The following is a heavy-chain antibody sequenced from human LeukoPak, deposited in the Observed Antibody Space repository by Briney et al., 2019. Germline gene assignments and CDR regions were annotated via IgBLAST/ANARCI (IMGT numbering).Heavy chain of an antibody. J-gene: IGHJ3*02. CDR1: GGSINNYY. D-gene: IGHD3/OR15-3a*01. V-gene: IGHV4-59*12. Sequence: SETLSLTCTVSGGSINNYYWSWIRQPPGKGLEWIGYIFYRGSIDYSPSLQSRVTISVDTSKNHLSLRLTSVTAADTAVYFCARGVVLGRDDAFDIWGRGTMVTVSS. CDR3: ARGVVLGRDDAFDI. CDR2: IFYRGSI.